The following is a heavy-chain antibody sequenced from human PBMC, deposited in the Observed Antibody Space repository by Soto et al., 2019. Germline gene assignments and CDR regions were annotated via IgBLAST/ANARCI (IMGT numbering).Heavy chain of an antibody. D-gene: IGHD4-17*01. CDR3: ASDYGGNSDDAFDI. CDR2: IYSGGST. Sequence: EVQLVESGGGLIQPGGSLRLSCAASGFTVSSNYMSWVRQAPGKGLEWVSVIYSGGSTYYADSVKGRFTISRDNSKNTLYLQMNSLRAEDTAVYYCASDYGGNSDDAFDIWGQGTMVTVSS. V-gene: IGHV3-53*01. J-gene: IGHJ3*02. CDR1: GFTVSSNY.